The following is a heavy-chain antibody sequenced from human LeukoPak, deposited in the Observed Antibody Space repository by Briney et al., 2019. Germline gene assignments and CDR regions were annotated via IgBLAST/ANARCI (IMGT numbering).Heavy chain of an antibody. CDR3: ARGGYIYGS. V-gene: IGHV4-38-2*02. Sequence: SQTLSLTCTVSGYSISSGYYWGWIRQPPGKGLEWIGSIYHSGSTYYNPSLKSRVTISVDTSKNQFSLKLTSVTAADTALYYCARGGYIYGSWGQGTLVTVSS. CDR1: GYSISSGYY. CDR2: IYHSGST. D-gene: IGHD5-18*01. J-gene: IGHJ4*02.